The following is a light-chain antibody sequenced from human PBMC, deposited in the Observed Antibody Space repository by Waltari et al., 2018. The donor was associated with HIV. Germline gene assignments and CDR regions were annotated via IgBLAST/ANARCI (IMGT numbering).Light chain of an antibody. Sequence: DIVMTQSPDSLAVSLGETATLNCTSSRTVFHNSNNQNYLAWYQQKPAQPPKLLFYWASTRESGVPDRFGGSGSGTNFTLTINSLQAEDVAVYYCQQYYSTPVTFGGGTKVEIK. CDR3: QQYYSTPVT. V-gene: IGKV4-1*01. CDR2: WAS. J-gene: IGKJ4*01. CDR1: RTVFHNSNNQNY.